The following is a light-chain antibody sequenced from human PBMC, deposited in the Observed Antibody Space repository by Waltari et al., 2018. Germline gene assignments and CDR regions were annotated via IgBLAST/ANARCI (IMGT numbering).Light chain of an antibody. CDR1: QSVSNS. CDR2: GAS. J-gene: IGKJ1*01. V-gene: IGKV3-15*01. CDR3: QQYNNWPRT. Sequence: EIVLTQSPATLSLTPGERATLSCRASQSVSNSLAWYQQKPGQAPRLLIYGASRRATGIPDRFSGSGSGTDFTLTISSLEPEDFAVYYCQQYNNWPRTFGQGTKVEIK.